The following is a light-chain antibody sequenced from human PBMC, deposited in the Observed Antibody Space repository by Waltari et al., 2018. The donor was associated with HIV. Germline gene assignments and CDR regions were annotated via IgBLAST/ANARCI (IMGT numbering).Light chain of an antibody. CDR3: QQYNNWPPGGK. CDR2: GAS. V-gene: IGKV3-15*01. CDR1: QIVSSN. J-gene: IGKJ1*01. Sequence: EIVMTQSPATLSVSPGERAPLSCRASQIVSSNLAWYQQKPGQAPRLLIYGASTRATGIPARFSGSVSGTEFTLTISSRQSEDFAVYSCQQYNNWPPGGKFGQGTKVEIK.